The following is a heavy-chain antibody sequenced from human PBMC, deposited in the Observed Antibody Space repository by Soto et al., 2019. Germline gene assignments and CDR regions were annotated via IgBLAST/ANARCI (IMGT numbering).Heavy chain of an antibody. CDR3: ARGDYYKSNGPFSDAFDV. D-gene: IGHD3-10*01. Sequence: PGGSLRLSCAASGFTFSNYWMSWVRQAPGKGLEWVANIKPDGSEGYYVDSVKGRFTLSRDNTKNSLYLQMNTLRAEDTAVYYCARGDYYKSNGPFSDAFDVWGQGTMVTVSS. J-gene: IGHJ3*01. V-gene: IGHV3-7*04. CDR1: GFTFSNYW. CDR2: IKPDGSEG.